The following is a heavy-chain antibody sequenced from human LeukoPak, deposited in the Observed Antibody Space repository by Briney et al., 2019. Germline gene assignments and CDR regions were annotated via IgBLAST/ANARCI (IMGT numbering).Heavy chain of an antibody. CDR3: AAQQWLVSTVDY. J-gene: IGHJ4*02. V-gene: IGHV3-23*01. CDR1: GFTFSSYA. Sequence: PGESLRLSCAASGFTFSSYAMSWVRQAPGKGLEWVSAISGSGGSTYYADSVKGRFTISRDNSKNTLYLQMNSLRAEDTAVYYCAAQQWLVSTVDYWGQGTLVTVSS. D-gene: IGHD6-19*01. CDR2: ISGSGGST.